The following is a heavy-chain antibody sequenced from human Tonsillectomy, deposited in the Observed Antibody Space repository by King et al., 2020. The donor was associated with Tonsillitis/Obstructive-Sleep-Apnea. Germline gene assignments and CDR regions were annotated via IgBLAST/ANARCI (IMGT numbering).Heavy chain of an antibody. D-gene: IGHD3-3*01. CDR1: GFSLSTIGVG. V-gene: IGHV2-5*01. J-gene: IGHJ4*02. Sequence: HITLKESGPTLVKPTQTLTLTCTFSGFSLSTIGVGVGWIRQPPGKALDWLALIYWYDDKRYSPSMKSRLTITKDTSKNHVVLTMTNMDPVDTATYYCAHSVILGVVITVYYFDYWGQGTLVTVSA. CDR2: IYWYDDK. CDR3: AHSVILGVVITVYYFDY.